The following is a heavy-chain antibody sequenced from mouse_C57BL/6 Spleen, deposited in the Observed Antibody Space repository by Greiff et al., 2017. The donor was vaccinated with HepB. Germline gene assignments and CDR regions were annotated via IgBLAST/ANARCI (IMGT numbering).Heavy chain of an antibody. J-gene: IGHJ1*03. V-gene: IGHV1-62-2*01. CDR2: FYPGSGSI. CDR3: ARHEGGPGGYWYFDV. Sequence: VKLQESGAELVKPGASVKLSCKASGYTFTEYTIHWVKQRAGQGLEWIGWFYPGSGSIKYNEKFKDKATLTADKSSSTVYMELSRLTSEDSAVYFCARHEGGPGGYWYFDVWGTGTTVTVSS. CDR1: GYTFTEYT.